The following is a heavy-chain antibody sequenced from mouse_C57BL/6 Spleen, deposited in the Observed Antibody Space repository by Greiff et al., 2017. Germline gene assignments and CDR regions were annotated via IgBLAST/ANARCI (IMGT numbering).Heavy chain of an antibody. CDR3: ARRHCYWYFDV. D-gene: IGHD6-1*01. Sequence: QVQLQQPGAELVMPGASVKLSYKASGYTFTSYWMHWVKQRPGQGLEWIGEIDPSDSYTNYNQKFKGKSTLTVDKSSSTAYMQLSSLTSEDSAVYYCARRHCYWYFDVWGTGTTVTVSS. V-gene: IGHV1-69*01. CDR1: GYTFTSYW. CDR2: IDPSDSYT. J-gene: IGHJ1*03.